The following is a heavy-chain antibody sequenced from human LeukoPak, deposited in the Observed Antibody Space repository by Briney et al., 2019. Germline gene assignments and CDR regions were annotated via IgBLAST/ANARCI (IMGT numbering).Heavy chain of an antibody. J-gene: IGHJ2*01. Sequence: SETLSLTCTVSGGSISSYYWSWIRQPPGKGLEWIGYIYYSGSTNYNPSLKSRVTISVDTSKNQFSLKLSSVTAADTAVYYCARDSTSLYSRRYFDLWGRGTLVTVSS. CDR1: GGSISSYY. CDR3: ARDSTSLYSRRYFDL. V-gene: IGHV4-59*01. D-gene: IGHD6-13*01. CDR2: IYYSGST.